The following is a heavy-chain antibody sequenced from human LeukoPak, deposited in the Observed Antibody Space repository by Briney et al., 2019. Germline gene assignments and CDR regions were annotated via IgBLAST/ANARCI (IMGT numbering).Heavy chain of an antibody. CDR1: GFTFSSYW. D-gene: IGHD6-13*01. Sequence: GGSLRLSCAASGFTFSSYWMHWVRQAPGKGLVWDSAISGSGGSTYYADSVKGRFTISRDNSKNTLYLQMNSLRAEDTAVYYCAKEVAAASTIDYWGQGTLVTVSS. V-gene: IGHV3-23*01. CDR3: AKEVAAASTIDY. CDR2: ISGSGGST. J-gene: IGHJ4*02.